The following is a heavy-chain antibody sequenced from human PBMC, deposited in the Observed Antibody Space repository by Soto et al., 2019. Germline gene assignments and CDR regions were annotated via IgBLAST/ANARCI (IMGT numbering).Heavy chain of an antibody. CDR3: ARDSVYSGSYAHRGAFDI. Sequence: QVQLVQSGAEVKKPGSSVKVSCKASGGTFSSYAISWVRQAPGQGLEWMGGIIAIFGTANYAQKLQGRVTFTADKSTSTAYMELSSLRSQDPAVYYCARDSVYSGSYAHRGAFDIWGQGTMVTVSS. V-gene: IGHV1-69*06. D-gene: IGHD1-26*01. J-gene: IGHJ3*02. CDR2: IIAIFGTA. CDR1: GGTFSSYA.